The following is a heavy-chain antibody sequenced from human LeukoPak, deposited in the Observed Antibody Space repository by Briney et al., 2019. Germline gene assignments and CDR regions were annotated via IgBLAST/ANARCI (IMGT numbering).Heavy chain of an antibody. CDR2: ISGSGGST. D-gene: IGHD4-17*01. J-gene: IGHJ4*02. V-gene: IGHV3-23*01. Sequence: TGGSLRLSCAASGFTFSSYAMSWVRQAPGKGLEWVSAISGSGGSTYYADSVKGRFTISRDNSKNTLYLQMNSLRAEDTAVYYCAKANDYGDYDLRFFDYWGQGTLVTVSS. CDR1: GFTFSSYA. CDR3: AKANDYGDYDLRFFDY.